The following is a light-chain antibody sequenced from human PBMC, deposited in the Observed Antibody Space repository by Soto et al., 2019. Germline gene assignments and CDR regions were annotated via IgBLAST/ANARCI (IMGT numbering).Light chain of an antibody. CDR3: QQSYSTPYMFT. J-gene: IGKJ2*01. CDR1: QSISSSF. CDR2: AAS. V-gene: IGKV1-39*01. Sequence: DIQMTQSPSSLSASVGDRLTITCRASQSISSSFLNWYQQKPGKAPKLLIYAASSLQSGVPSRFSGSGSGTDFTLTISSLQPEDFATYYCQQSYSTPYMFTFGQGTKLEIK.